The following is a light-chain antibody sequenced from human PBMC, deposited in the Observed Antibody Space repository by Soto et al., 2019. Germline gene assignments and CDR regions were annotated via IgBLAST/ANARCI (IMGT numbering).Light chain of an antibody. CDR1: QSVGSR. CDR2: DAS. V-gene: IGKV3-15*01. CDR3: QHYNHWPGA. Sequence: EISMTQSPATLSVSPGDRTTLSCRASQSVGSRLAWYQQKPGQAPRLLIYDASTRATGIPARFSGSGSGTEFTLTISSLQSEDFAIYYCQHYNHWPGAFGRGAKLEIK. J-gene: IGKJ4*01.